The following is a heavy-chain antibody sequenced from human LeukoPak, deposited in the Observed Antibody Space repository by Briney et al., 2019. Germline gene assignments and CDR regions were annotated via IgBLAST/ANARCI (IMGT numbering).Heavy chain of an antibody. D-gene: IGHD3-22*01. J-gene: IGHJ4*02. CDR3: ARGPYKYDSSGSFDY. CDR2: IYYSGST. Sequence: SETLSLTCTVSGGSIRNYYCSWIRQPPGTELGWIGYIYYSGSTNYNPSLKSRVTISVDTSKNQFSLKLSSVTAADTAVYYCARGPYKYDSSGSFDYWGQGTLVTVSS. V-gene: IGHV4-59*08. CDR1: GGSIRNYY.